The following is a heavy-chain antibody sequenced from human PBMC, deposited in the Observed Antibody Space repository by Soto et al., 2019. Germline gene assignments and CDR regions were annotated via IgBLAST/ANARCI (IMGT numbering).Heavy chain of an antibody. J-gene: IGHJ5*02. CDR2: IYYSGST. CDR3: ARPKDLIGNWFDP. D-gene: IGHD3-22*01. V-gene: IGHV4-61*05. Sequence: SETLSLTCTVSGGSISSSSYYWGWIRQPPGKGLEWIGYIYYSGSTNYNPSLKSRVTISVDTSKNQFSLKLSSVTAADTAVYYCARPKDLIGNWFDPWGQGTLVTVSS. CDR1: GGSISSSSYY.